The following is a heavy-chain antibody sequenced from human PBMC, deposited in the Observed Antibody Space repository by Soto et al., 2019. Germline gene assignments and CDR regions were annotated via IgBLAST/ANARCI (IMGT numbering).Heavy chain of an antibody. CDR2: ISSSSYI. D-gene: IGHD2-15*01. V-gene: IGHV3-21*01. CDR1: GFTFSSYS. CDR3: AREARGYCSGGSCFNWFDP. J-gene: IGHJ5*02. Sequence: GGSLRLSCAASGFTFSSYSMNWVRQAPGKGLEWVSSISSSSYIYYADSVKGRFTISRDNAKNSLYLQMNSLRAEDTAVYYCAREARGYCSGGSCFNWFDPWGQGTLVTVSS.